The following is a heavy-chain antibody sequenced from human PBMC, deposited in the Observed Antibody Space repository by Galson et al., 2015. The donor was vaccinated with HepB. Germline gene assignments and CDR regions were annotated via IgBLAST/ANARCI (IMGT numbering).Heavy chain of an antibody. D-gene: IGHD2-21*02. CDR2: IYSGGST. CDR3: ARCGGDCYPFNFDY. Sequence: SLRLSCAASGFTFSSYAMSWVRQAPGKGLEWVSVIYSGGSTSYADSVKGRFTISRDNSENTLYLQMNRLRAEDTAVYYCARCGGDCYPFNFDYWGQGTLVTVSS. CDR1: GFTFSSYA. V-gene: IGHV3-23*03. J-gene: IGHJ4*02.